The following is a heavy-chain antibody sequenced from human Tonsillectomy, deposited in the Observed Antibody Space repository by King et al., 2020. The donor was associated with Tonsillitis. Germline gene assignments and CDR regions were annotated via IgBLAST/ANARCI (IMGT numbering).Heavy chain of an antibody. J-gene: IGHJ4*02. CDR3: ARGPRSWGGPVYFDY. CDR1: GGSFSGYY. Sequence: VQLQQWGAGLLKPSETLSLTCAVSGGSFSGYYWSWIRQPPGKGLEWIGEINHSGSTNYNPSLKSRVTISVDTSKNQFSLKLSSVTAADTAVYYCARGPRSWGGPVYFDYWGQGTLVTVSS. CDR2: INHSGST. D-gene: IGHD3-16*01. V-gene: IGHV4-34*01.